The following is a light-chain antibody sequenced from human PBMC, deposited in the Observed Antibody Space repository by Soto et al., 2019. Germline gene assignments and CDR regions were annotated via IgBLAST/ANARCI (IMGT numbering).Light chain of an antibody. Sequence: EIVLTQSPATLSLSPGERVTLSCRASQSVSSYLAWYQQKPGQAPRLLIYDASNRATGIPARFSGSGSGTDFTLTISSLEPEDFAVYYWKLRDNWLPKYTLGQGTKLEIK. CDR1: QSVSSY. CDR2: DAS. CDR3: KLRDNWLPKYT. V-gene: IGKV3-11*01. J-gene: IGKJ2*01.